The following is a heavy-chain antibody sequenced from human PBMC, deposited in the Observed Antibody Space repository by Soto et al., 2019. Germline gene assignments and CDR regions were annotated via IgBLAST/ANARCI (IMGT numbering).Heavy chain of an antibody. Sequence: ETLSLTCTVSGGSISTYYWSWIRQPPGKGLEWIGYIYHSGSTNYNPSLKSRVTISVDTSKNQFSLKLSSVTAADTAVYYCAREGVSSSGYNYYAMDVWGQGTTVTVSS. V-gene: IGHV4-59*01. D-gene: IGHD6-25*01. J-gene: IGHJ6*02. CDR1: GGSISTYY. CDR3: AREGVSSSGYNYYAMDV. CDR2: IYHSGST.